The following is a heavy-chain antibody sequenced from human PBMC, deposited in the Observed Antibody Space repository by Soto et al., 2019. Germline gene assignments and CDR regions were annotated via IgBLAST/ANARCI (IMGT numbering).Heavy chain of an antibody. Sequence: SETLSLTCPVSGGSISSGGYYWSWIRQHPGKGLEWIGYIYYSGSTYYNPSLKSRVTISVDTSKNQFSLKLSSVTAADTAVYYCARLGLYYYDSSPAEPFDYWGQGTLVTVSS. CDR2: IYYSGST. CDR1: GGSISSGGYY. CDR3: ARLGLYYYDSSPAEPFDY. J-gene: IGHJ4*02. V-gene: IGHV4-31*03. D-gene: IGHD3-22*01.